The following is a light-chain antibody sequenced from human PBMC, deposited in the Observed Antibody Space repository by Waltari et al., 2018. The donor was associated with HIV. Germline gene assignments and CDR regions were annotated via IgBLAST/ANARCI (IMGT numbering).Light chain of an antibody. V-gene: IGLV1-51*02. CDR1: GTHLCNKH. J-gene: IGLJ2*01. CDR2: ENN. CDR3: QTCDSSLSCSV. Sequence: PTRAAAPRHKHTITFPRSGTHLCNKHSSWYQQRPGTAPKLHTYENNKRPSGIPDRFSGSKSGTSATLGITGLQAGDDADYYCQTCDSSLSCSVFGGGTKVTVL.